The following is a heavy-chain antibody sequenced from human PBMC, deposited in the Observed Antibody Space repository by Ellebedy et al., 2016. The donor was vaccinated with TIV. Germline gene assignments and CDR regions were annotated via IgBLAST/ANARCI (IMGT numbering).Heavy chain of an antibody. CDR2: INSDGSST. CDR3: ARVTDRGSPLDY. CDR1: GFTFSSYW. Sequence: GGSLRLSXAASGFTFSSYWMHWVRQAPGKGLVWVSRINSDGSSTSYADSVKGRFTISRDNAKNTLYLQMNSLRAEDTAVYYCARVTDRGSPLDYWGQGTLVTVSS. J-gene: IGHJ4*02. D-gene: IGHD3-16*01. V-gene: IGHV3-74*01.